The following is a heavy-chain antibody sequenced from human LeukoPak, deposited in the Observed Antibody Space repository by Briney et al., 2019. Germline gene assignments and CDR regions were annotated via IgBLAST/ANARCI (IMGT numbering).Heavy chain of an antibody. CDR2: IYYSGST. Sequence: PSETLSLTCTVSGGSISSSGYFWVWIRQPPGKGLEWIGSIYYSGSTYYNPSLKSRVTISVDTSKNQFSLKVSSVTAADTAVYYCASLTTADAFDIWGQGTMVTVSS. V-gene: IGHV4-39*07. D-gene: IGHD3-22*01. CDR3: ASLTTADAFDI. J-gene: IGHJ3*02. CDR1: GGSISSSGYF.